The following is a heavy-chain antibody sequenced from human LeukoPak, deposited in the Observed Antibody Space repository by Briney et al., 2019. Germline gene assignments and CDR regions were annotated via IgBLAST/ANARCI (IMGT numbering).Heavy chain of an antibody. CDR1: GGSISSSIYY. Sequence: KPSETLSLTCAVSGGSISSSIYYWGWIRQPPGKGLEWIGSIYYSGSTYYNPSLKSRVTISVDTSKNQFSLKLSSVTAADTAVYYCARESVTTNYFDYWGQGTLVTVSS. D-gene: IGHD4-17*01. J-gene: IGHJ4*02. CDR3: ARESVTTNYFDY. CDR2: IYYSGST. V-gene: IGHV4-39*07.